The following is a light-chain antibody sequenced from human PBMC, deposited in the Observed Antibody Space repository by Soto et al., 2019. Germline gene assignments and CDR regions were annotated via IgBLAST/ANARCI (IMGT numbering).Light chain of an antibody. V-gene: IGLV1-44*01. CDR3: ATWDDSLDGPV. CDR1: GSGIGGNT. CDR2: SND. J-gene: IGLJ2*01. Sequence: QPVLTQPPSATGTPGQTVTVSCSGRGSGIGGNTVSWYQQLPGTAPRLLIHSNDRRPSGVPDRFSGSKSGASASLAISGRQSEDEADYYCATWDDSLDGPVFGGGTQLTVL.